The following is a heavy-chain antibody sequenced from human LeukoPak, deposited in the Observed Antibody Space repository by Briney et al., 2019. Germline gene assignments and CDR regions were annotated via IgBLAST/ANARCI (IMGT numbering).Heavy chain of an antibody. CDR1: GFTFSIYA. CDR2: ISGSGGGDST. D-gene: IGHD6-19*01. CDR3: AKEEWLGKMNFFDY. Sequence: GGSQRLSCAASGFTFSIYAMSWVRQAPGKGLEWVSGISGSGGGDSTYYADSVKGRFTVSRDSSKNTLYLQMNRLRAEDTAVYYCAKEEWLGKMNFFDYWGQGTLVTVSS. V-gene: IGHV3-23*01. J-gene: IGHJ4*02.